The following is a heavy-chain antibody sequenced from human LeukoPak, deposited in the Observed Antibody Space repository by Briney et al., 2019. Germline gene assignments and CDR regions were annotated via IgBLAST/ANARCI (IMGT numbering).Heavy chain of an antibody. Sequence: ASVKVSCKVSGYTLTELSMHWVRQAPGKGLEWMGGFDPEDGETIYAQKFQGRVTMTEDTSTDTAYMELSSLRSEDTAVYYCATLEYYYGSGSYSGYYYYMDVWGKGTTVTISS. CDR3: ATLEYYYGSGSYSGYYYYMDV. CDR2: FDPEDGET. V-gene: IGHV1-24*01. D-gene: IGHD3-10*01. CDR1: GYTLTELS. J-gene: IGHJ6*03.